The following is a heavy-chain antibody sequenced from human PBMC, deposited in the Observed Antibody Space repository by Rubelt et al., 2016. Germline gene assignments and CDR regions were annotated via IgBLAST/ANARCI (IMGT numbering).Heavy chain of an antibody. CDR3: ARRSSSSHDFDY. Sequence: EVQLVQSGAEVKKPGESLKISCKGSGYSFTSYWIGWVSQMTGKGLEWMGSIYPGYSDTRYNPSLQGQVNIQADKCISASYLQWSSLKASETAMYYCARRSSSSHDFDYWGQGTLVTVSS. D-gene: IGHD6-13*01. CDR1: GYSFTSYW. J-gene: IGHJ4*02. CDR2: IYPGYSDT. V-gene: IGHV5-51*01.